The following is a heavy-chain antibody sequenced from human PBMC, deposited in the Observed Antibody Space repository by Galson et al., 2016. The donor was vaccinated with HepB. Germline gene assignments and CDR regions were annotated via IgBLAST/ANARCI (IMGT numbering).Heavy chain of an antibody. D-gene: IGHD2-2*03. J-gene: IGHJ4*02. CDR3: ARDLGAGYVFDY. CDR1: GFTFTNYG. V-gene: IGHV3-33*01. Sequence: SLRLSCAASGFTFTNYGMHWVRQAPGKGLEWVAYIWYSGTNKYYAASVKGRFTISRDSSKSTVYLQMHSLSAEDTAVYYCARDLGAGYVFDYWGRGTLVTVSS. CDR2: IWYSGTNK.